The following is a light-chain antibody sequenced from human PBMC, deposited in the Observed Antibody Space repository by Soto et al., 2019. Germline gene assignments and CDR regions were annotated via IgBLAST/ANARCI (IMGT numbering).Light chain of an antibody. Sequence: DIQMTQSPSSLSASVGDRVTITCRASQAFSNYLAWYQQKPGKVPKLLIYAASTLQSGVPSRFSGSGSGTDFTLTISSLQPEDVATYYCQKYDSAPWTFGQGTKVEIK. V-gene: IGKV1-27*01. J-gene: IGKJ1*01. CDR3: QKYDSAPWT. CDR1: QAFSNY. CDR2: AAS.